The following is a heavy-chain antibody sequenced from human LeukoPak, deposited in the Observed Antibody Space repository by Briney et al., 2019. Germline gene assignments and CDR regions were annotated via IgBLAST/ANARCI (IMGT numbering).Heavy chain of an antibody. CDR3: ARDTCDGGDCFNWFDP. Sequence: ASVNVSCKPSGYSFTDYYIHWARQAPGQGLEWMGWINPKGGGINYAPEFQGRVTMTRDTSITTAYMELSSLRSDDTAMYYCARDTCDGGDCFNWFDPWGQGTLVTVSS. V-gene: IGHV1-2*02. CDR1: GYSFTDYY. D-gene: IGHD2-21*02. J-gene: IGHJ5*02. CDR2: INPKGGGI.